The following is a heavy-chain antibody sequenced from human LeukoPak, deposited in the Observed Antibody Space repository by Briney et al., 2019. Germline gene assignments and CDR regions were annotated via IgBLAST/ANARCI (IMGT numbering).Heavy chain of an antibody. Sequence: PEGSLRLSCTASGFTFSGYAMSWVRQAPGKGLEWVSTILGSGDSTFYADSVKGRFTISRDNSKNTLFLHMTSLRAEGTAVYYCAKLYSSGWYVADYWGQGTLVTVSS. CDR2: ILGSGDST. CDR3: AKLYSSGWYVADY. J-gene: IGHJ4*02. V-gene: IGHV3-23*01. CDR1: GFTFSGYA. D-gene: IGHD6-19*01.